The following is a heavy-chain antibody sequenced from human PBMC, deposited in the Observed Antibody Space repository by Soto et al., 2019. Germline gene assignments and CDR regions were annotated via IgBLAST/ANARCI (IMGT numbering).Heavy chain of an antibody. CDR1: GYGFTSYW. D-gene: IGHD6-6*01. Sequence: PGESLKISCKGSGYGFTSYWISWVRQMPGKGLEWMGRIDPSDSYTNYSPSFQGHVTISADKSISTAYLQWSSLKASDTAMYYCARREWYSSSPGMDVWGQGTTVTVSS. CDR2: IDPSDSYT. J-gene: IGHJ6*02. CDR3: ARREWYSSSPGMDV. V-gene: IGHV5-10-1*01.